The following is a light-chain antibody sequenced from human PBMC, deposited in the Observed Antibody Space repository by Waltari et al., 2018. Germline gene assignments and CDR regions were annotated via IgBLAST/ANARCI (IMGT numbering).Light chain of an antibody. Sequence: QSVLTQPPSTSGTTGQRVTTTCYGSSSNIRTNFVYWYQQLPGTAPKLLIFKDNQRPSGVPDRFSDSRSGTSASLAISGLRSEDEADYYCAAWDDSLSRLVFGGGTKLTVL. CDR3: AAWDDSLSRLV. CDR2: KDN. V-gene: IGLV1-47*01. CDR1: SSNIRTNF. J-gene: IGLJ3*02.